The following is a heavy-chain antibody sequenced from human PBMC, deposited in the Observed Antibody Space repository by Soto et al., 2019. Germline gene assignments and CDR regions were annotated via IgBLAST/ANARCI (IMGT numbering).Heavy chain of an antibody. D-gene: IGHD6-19*01. V-gene: IGHV1-2*04. CDR1: GYPFTDYY. CDR2: INPNSGVT. CDR3: ARGVSGWSPFDL. Sequence: ASVKVSCKTSGYPFTDYYVHWVRQAPGQGLEWMGWINPNSGVTNYAQKFQGWVTLTRDASVATAYMELNSLKSDDTAVFFCARGVSGWSPFDLWGQGTLVTVSS. J-gene: IGHJ4*02.